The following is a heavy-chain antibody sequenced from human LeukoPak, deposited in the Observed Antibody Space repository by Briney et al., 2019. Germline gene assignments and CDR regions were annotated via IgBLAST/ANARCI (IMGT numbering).Heavy chain of an antibody. V-gene: IGHV1-2*06. Sequence: ASVKVSCKASGYTFTSYYPSWVRQAPGQGLEWMGRINPNSGGSDYPQKFQGRVTMTRDTSISTAYMDLSRLTSDDTAVYWCAIGMLAAGTFDRWGQGTLVTVSS. CDR1: GYTFTSYY. CDR2: INPNSGGS. CDR3: AIGMLAAGTFDR. J-gene: IGHJ4*02. D-gene: IGHD6-13*01.